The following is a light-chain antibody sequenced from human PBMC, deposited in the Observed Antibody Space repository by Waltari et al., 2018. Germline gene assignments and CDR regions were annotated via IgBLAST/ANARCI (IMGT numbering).Light chain of an antibody. CDR2: YDS. J-gene: IGLJ3*02. CDR1: SIRSKS. CDR3: QVWDDVTDSGV. Sequence: YVLTQPPSVSVDPGKTARLTCGGDSIRSKSVNWYQQKPGKAPVLVMFYDSDRPSEIPERFSGSNSGNTATLTISWVEAGDEADYHCQVWDDVTDSGVFGGGTKLTVL. V-gene: IGLV3-21*04.